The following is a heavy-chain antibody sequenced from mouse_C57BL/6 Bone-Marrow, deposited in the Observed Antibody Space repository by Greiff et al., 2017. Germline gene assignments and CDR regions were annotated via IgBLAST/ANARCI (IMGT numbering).Heavy chain of an antibody. CDR2: IYPGDGDT. CDR3: ARRGPWYFDV. CDR1: GYAFSSYW. J-gene: IGHJ1*03. Sequence: VKLVESGAELVKPGASVKISCKASGYAFSSYWMNWVKQRPGKGLEWIGQIYPGDGDTNYNGKFKGKATLTADKSSSTAYMQLSSLTSEDSAVYFCARRGPWYFDVWGTGTTVTVSS. V-gene: IGHV1-80*01.